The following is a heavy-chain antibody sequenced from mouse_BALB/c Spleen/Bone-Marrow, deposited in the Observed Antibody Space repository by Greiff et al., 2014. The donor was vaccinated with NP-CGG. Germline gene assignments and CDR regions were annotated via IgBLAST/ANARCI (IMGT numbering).Heavy chain of an antibody. CDR1: GYAFTNYW. CDR2: IYPGSGNT. J-gene: IGHJ2*01. Sequence: QVQLLQSGAELVRPGTSVKISCKASGYAFTNYWLGWVKQRPGHGLEWIGDIYPGSGNTYYTEKFKGKATLTADTSSSTAYMQLSSLTSEDSAVYFCARRRSLDYWGQGTILTVSS. CDR3: ARRRSLDY. V-gene: IGHV1-63*02.